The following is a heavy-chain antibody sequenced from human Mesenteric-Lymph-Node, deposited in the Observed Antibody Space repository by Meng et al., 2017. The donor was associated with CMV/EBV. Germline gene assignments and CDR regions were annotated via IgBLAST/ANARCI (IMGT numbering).Heavy chain of an antibody. CDR3: ANDYGSGSYRFDY. D-gene: IGHD3-10*01. Sequence: VSCGSVSNGAHSWNWVRQPPGRGLELLGYIFYTGSTYYNPSLKGRVTMSMDRSKNQFSLKLTSVTAADTAVYYCANDYGSGSYRFDYWGQGTLVTVSS. CDR2: IFYTGST. CDR1: CGSVSNGAHS. J-gene: IGHJ4*02. V-gene: IGHV4-30-2*01.